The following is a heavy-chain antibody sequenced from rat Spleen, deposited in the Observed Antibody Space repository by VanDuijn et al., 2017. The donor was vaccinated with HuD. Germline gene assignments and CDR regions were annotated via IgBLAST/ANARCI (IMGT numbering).Heavy chain of an antibody. CDR1: GITFNNYW. CDR2: ISNTGDT. J-gene: IGHJ2*01. CDR3: TPLPGRNLDY. D-gene: IGHD1-4*01. Sequence: EVQLVESGGGLVQPGRSLKLTCVASGITFNNYWMTWIRQAPGKGLEWVASISNTGDTYFPDSVKGRFSASRDNTKSTLYLQMNSMMSEDTATYYCTPLPGRNLDYWGQGVMVTASS. V-gene: IGHV5-31*01.